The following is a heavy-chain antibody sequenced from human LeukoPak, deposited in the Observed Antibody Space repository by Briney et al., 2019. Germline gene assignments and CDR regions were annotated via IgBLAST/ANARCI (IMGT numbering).Heavy chain of an antibody. D-gene: IGHD3-22*01. CDR2: INSDGSTT. CDR3: ARGPSFYDSSAYIY. J-gene: IGHJ4*02. CDR1: GFTFSSYW. Sequence: GGSLRLSCAVSGFTFSSYWMHWVRQAPGKGLAWVSRINSDGSTTSYADSVKGRFTISRDNAKNTLYLQVNSLRAEDTAVYYCARGPSFYDSSAYIYWGQGTLVTVSS. V-gene: IGHV3-74*01.